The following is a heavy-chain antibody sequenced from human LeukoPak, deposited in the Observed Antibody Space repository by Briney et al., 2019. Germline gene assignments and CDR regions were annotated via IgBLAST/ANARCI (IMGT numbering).Heavy chain of an antibody. CDR2: IKQDGRQK. J-gene: IGHJ3*02. CDR1: GFTFSSYW. CDR3: AREPGYDSSGYYPHMAFDI. Sequence: GGSLRLSCAASGFTFSSYWMSCVRQAPGKGLEWVANIKQDGRQKYYVDSVKGRFTISRDNAKNSLYPQMSSLRAEDTAVYYCAREPGYDSSGYYPHMAFDIWGQGTMVTVSS. V-gene: IGHV3-7*01. D-gene: IGHD3-22*01.